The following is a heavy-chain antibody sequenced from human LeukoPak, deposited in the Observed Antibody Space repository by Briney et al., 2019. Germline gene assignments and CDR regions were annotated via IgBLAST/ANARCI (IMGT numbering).Heavy chain of an antibody. CDR2: IYYSGST. D-gene: IGHD6-13*01. CDR3: ARHSSSWYLYDHYYFDY. Sequence: SETLSLTCTVSGGSISSSSYYWGWLRQPPGKGLEWIVSIYYSGSTYYNPSLKSRVTISVDTSKNQFSLKLSSVTAADTAVYYCARHSSSWYLYDHYYFDYWGQGTLVTVSS. CDR1: GGSISSSSYY. V-gene: IGHV4-39*01. J-gene: IGHJ4*02.